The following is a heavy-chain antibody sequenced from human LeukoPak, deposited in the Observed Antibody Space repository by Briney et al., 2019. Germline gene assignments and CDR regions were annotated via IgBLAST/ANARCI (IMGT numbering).Heavy chain of an antibody. CDR3: AREADSSGYLGAFDI. J-gene: IGHJ3*02. CDR2: ISSNGGST. V-gene: IGHV3-64*01. Sequence: GGSLRLSCAASGFTFSSYAMSWVRQAPGKGLEWVSAISSNGGSTYYANSVKGRFTISRDNSKNTLYLQMGSLRAEDMAVYYCAREADSSGYLGAFDIWGQGTMVTVSS. D-gene: IGHD3-22*01. CDR1: GFTFSSYA.